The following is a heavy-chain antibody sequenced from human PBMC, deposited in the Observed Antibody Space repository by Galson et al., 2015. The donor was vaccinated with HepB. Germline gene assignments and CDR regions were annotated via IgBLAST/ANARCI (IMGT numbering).Heavy chain of an antibody. CDR1: GFTFSSYA. CDR3: AKDHGYSGSHDYFDP. Sequence: SLRLSCAASGFTFSSYAMSWVRQPPGKGLEWVSSISGSGASTYYADSVKGRFTISRDNSKNTVYLQMNSLGAEDTATYYCAKDHGYSGSHDYFDPWGQGTLVTVSS. D-gene: IGHD6-6*01. V-gene: IGHV3-23*01. J-gene: IGHJ4*02. CDR2: ISGSGAST.